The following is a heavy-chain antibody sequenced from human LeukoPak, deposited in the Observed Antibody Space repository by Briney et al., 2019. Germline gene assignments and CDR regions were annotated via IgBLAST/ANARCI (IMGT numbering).Heavy chain of an antibody. CDR3: AKDTESDSSSWYEKYYYYYGMDV. J-gene: IGHJ6*02. CDR1: GFTFDDYD. CDR2: ISWKSDDI. D-gene: IGHD6-13*01. Sequence: GGSLRLSCAASGFTFDDYDMHWVRLAPGKGLEWVSGISWKSDDIGYADSVKGRFTISRDHSKNTLYLQMNSLRADDTAVYYCAKDTESDSSSWYEKYYYYYGMDVWGQGTTVTVSS. V-gene: IGHV3-9*01.